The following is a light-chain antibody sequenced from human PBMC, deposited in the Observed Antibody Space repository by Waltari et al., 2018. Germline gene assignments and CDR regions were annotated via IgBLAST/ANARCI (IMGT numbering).Light chain of an antibody. CDR3: QQRSNWPLT. V-gene: IGKV3-11*01. J-gene: IGKJ4*01. Sequence: EIVLTPSPATLSLSPGERATLSCRASQSVSSYLAWYQQQPGQAPRLLIYDASNRATGIPARFSGSGSGTDVTLTSSSLEPEEFAVYYCQQRSNWPLTFGGGTKVEIK. CDR2: DAS. CDR1: QSVSSY.